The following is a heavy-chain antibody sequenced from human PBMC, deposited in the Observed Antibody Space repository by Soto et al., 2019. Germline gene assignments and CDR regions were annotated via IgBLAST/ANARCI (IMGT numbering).Heavy chain of an antibody. Sequence: GGSLRLSCAASGFTFSSYGMHWVRQAPGKGLEWVAVIWYDGSNKYYADSVKGRFTISRDNSKNTLYLQMNSLRAEDTAVYYCARDCSVRITIFGVVIIFGYYYYYYYMDVWGKGTTVTVSS. V-gene: IGHV3-33*01. D-gene: IGHD3-3*01. CDR1: GFTFSSYG. CDR2: IWYDGSNK. CDR3: ARDCSVRITIFGVVIIFGYYYYYYYMDV. J-gene: IGHJ6*03.